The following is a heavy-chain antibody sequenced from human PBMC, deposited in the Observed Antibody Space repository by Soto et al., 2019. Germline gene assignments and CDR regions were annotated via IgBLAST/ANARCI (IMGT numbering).Heavy chain of an antibody. CDR3: ARDMISVTTSLRDAFDF. CDR1: GFTFSSYG. J-gene: IGHJ3*01. CDR2: IWYDGSNK. V-gene: IGHV3-33*01. Sequence: GGSLRLSCAASGFTFSSYGMHWVRQALGKGLEWVAVIWYDGSNKYYADSVKGRFTISRDNSKNTLYLQMNSLRAEDTAVYYCARDMISVTTSLRDAFDFWGQATMVTLSS. D-gene: IGHD4-17*01.